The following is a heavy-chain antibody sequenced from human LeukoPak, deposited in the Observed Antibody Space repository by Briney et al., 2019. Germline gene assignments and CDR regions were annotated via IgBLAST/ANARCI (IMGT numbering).Heavy chain of an antibody. CDR1: GGTFSSYA. Sequence: ASVKLSCKASGGTFSSYAISWVRQAPGQGLEWMGGIIPIFGTANYAQKFQGRVTITADESTSTACMELSSLRSEDTAVYYCARDYSGYSSGWYFDYWGQGTLVTVSS. CDR3: ARDYSGYSSGWYFDY. D-gene: IGHD6-19*01. V-gene: IGHV1-69*13. CDR2: IIPIFGTA. J-gene: IGHJ4*02.